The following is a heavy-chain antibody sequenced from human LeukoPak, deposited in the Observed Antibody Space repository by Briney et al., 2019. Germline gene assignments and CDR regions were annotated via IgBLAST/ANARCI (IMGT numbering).Heavy chain of an antibody. CDR1: GYTFTSYA. J-gene: IGHJ4*02. D-gene: IGHD3-22*01. CDR2: INAGNGNT. V-gene: IGHV1-3*01. CDR3: ARDFGRLTMIVPDY. Sequence: ASVKVSCKASGYTFTSYAMHWVRQAPGQRLEWMGWINAGNGNTKYSQKFQGRVTITRDTSASTAYMELSSLRSEDTAVYYCARDFGRLTMIVPDYWGQGTLVTVSS.